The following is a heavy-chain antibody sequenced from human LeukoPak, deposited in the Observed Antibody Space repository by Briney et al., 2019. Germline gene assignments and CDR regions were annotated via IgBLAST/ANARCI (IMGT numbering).Heavy chain of an antibody. D-gene: IGHD3-10*01. CDR2: ICVSGAST. V-gene: IGHV3-74*01. CDR3: TRDLGSWSGLDY. J-gene: IGHJ4*02. CDR1: GFTFSDYW. Sequence: GGSLRLSCAASGFTFSDYWMHWVRQAPGRGLVWVARICVSGASTNYADSVKGRFTISRDNAKNTLYLQMSSLRVEDTAVYYCTRDLGSWSGLDYWGQGSLVTVSS.